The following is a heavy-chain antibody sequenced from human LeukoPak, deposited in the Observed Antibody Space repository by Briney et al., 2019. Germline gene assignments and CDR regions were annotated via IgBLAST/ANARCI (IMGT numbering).Heavy chain of an antibody. V-gene: IGHV3-11*05. D-gene: IGHD6-19*01. CDR2: ISSSSSYT. CDR3: ARDSMSVAGTHYYGMDV. Sequence: GGSLRLSCAASGFTFSDYYISWIRQAPGKGLEWVSYISSSSSYTNYADSVKGRFTISRDNAKNSLYLQMNSLRAEDTAVYYCARDSMSVAGTHYYGMDVWGQGTTVTVSS. J-gene: IGHJ6*02. CDR1: GFTFSDYY.